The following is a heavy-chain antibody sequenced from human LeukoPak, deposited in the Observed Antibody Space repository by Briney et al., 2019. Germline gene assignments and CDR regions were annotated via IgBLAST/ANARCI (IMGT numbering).Heavy chain of an antibody. J-gene: IGHJ4*02. CDR1: GGSISSYY. V-gene: IGHV4-59*12. CDR3: ARATPRDGDFDY. CDR2: IYYSGST. Sequence: SETLSLTCTVSGGSISSYYWSWIRQPPGKGLEWIGYIYYSGSTNYNPSLKSRVTISVDTSKNQFSLKLSSVTAADTAVYYCARATPRDGDFDYWGQGTLVTVSS.